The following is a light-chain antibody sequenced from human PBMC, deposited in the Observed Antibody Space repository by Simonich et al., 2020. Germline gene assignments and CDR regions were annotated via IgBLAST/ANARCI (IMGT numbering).Light chain of an antibody. CDR3: MQGIHLPLT. CDR1: LRIGDGSTY. Sequence: LRIGDGSTYLSEYPQKPGHSPQLLIDEVSSRFSGVPDRFSGSGSGTDFTLKISRVEAEDVGVYYRMQGIHLPLTFGGGTKVEIK. CDR2: EVS. V-gene: IGKV2-29*02. J-gene: IGKJ4*01.